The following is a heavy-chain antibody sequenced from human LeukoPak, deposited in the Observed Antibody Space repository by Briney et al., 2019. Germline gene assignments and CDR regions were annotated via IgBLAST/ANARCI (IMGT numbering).Heavy chain of an antibody. CDR2: IFYIGNT. CDR3: ARRLFTNDFDY. V-gene: IGHV4-39*01. Sequence: SETLSLTCTVPGGSIINSNYYWGWIRQPPGKGLEWIGNIFYIGNTYYNMSLKSRVSISVDTSKNQFSLKVSSVTATDTAVYFCARRLFTNDFDYWGQGILVTVSS. D-gene: IGHD2-2*01. CDR1: GGSIINSNYY. J-gene: IGHJ4*02.